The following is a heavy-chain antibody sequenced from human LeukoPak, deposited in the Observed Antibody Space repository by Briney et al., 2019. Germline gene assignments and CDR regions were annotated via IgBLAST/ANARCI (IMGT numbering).Heavy chain of an antibody. Sequence: GGSLRLSCAASGFTFSSYAMSWVRQAPGKGLEWVSAISGSGSSTYYAGSVKGRFTISRDNSKNTLYLQMNSLRAEDTAVYYCAKVRSTMVRGVIDYWGQGTLVTVSS. CDR3: AKVRSTMVRGVIDY. V-gene: IGHV3-23*01. D-gene: IGHD3-10*01. CDR1: GFTFSSYA. CDR2: ISGSGSST. J-gene: IGHJ4*02.